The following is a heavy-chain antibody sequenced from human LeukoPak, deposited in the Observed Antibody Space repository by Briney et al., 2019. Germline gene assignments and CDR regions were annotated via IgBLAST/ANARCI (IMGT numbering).Heavy chain of an antibody. D-gene: IGHD6-6*01. CDR2: ISSSSSYI. CDR1: GFTFSSYS. V-gene: IGHV3-21*01. Sequence: KTGGSLRLSCAASGFTFSSYSMNWVRQAPGKGLEWVSSISSSSSYIYYADSVKGRFTISRDNAKNSLYLQMISLRAEDTAVYYCARLGANLNGLVFGSSSSRSSNGRGQGTLVTVSS. J-gene: IGHJ4*02. CDR3: ARLGANLNGLVFGSSSSRSSNG.